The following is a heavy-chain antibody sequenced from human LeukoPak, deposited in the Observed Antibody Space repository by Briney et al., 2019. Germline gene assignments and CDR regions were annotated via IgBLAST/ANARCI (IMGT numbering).Heavy chain of an antibody. J-gene: IGHJ6*02. CDR1: GLITDDYA. V-gene: IGHV3-43*02. D-gene: IGHD4-17*01. CDR3: ATNLFYHGDYAHGMDV. CDR2: ISGDGGST. Sequence: PGGSLRLSCAAPGLITDDYAIHWVRQAPGKGLEWVSLISGDGGSTFYADSVRGRFTISRDNAKNSLYLQMNSLRDEDTAVYYCATNLFYHGDYAHGMDVWGQGTTVTVSS.